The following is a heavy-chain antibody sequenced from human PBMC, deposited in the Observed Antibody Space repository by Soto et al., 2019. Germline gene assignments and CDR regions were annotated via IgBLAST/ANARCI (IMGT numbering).Heavy chain of an antibody. CDR3: AKMFRPSASGYYPST. CDR2: ISGNGDKT. J-gene: IGHJ4*03. CDR1: GFSFSRFA. D-gene: IGHD3-22*01. V-gene: IGHV3-23*01. Sequence: QLLESGGGLVQSGGSLRLSCEASGFSFSRFAMGWVRHAPGKGLELIAVISGNGDKTYYADSVKGRFTISRVTSNSTLFLQMNSLRGEDTAFFYCAKMFRPSASGYYPSTWGQGTLVTVSS.